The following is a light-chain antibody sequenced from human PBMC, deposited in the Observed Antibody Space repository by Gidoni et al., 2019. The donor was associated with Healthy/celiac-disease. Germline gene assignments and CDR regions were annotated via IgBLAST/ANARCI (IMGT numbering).Light chain of an antibody. Sequence: QMSQSPSSLSASVGDRVTITCRASQSISSYLNWYQQKPGKAPKLLIYAASSLQSGVPSRFSGSGSGTDFTLTISSLQPEDFATYYCQQSYSTPRTFGQGTKVEIK. V-gene: IGKV1-39*01. CDR3: QQSYSTPRT. CDR2: AAS. J-gene: IGKJ1*01. CDR1: QSISSY.